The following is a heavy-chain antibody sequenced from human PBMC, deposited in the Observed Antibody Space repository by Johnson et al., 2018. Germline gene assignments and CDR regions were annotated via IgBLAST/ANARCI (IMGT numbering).Heavy chain of an antibody. CDR1: GFTFSAYV. CDR3: ANPIRGVHYMDV. J-gene: IGHJ6*02. Sequence: VQLVESGGGLVQPGGSLRLSCAASGFTFSAYVMIWVRQAPGKGLEWVSTISDSGDSTYYADSVKGRFTVSRDNSKSTLFLQMNSLRAEDTAVYYCANPIRGVHYMDVWGQGTTVTVSS. CDR2: ISDSGDST. D-gene: IGHD3-10*01. V-gene: IGHV3-23*04.